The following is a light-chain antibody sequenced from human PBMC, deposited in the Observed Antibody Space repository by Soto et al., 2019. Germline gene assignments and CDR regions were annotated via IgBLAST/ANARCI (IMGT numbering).Light chain of an antibody. CDR3: SSYAGRKKV. CDR1: SSDIGGYNY. J-gene: IGLJ2*01. Sequence: QSVLTQPPSASGSPGQSVTISCTGTSSDIGGYNYVSWYQQHPGKAPKLMIYEVTKRPSGVPDRFSGSKSGNTASLTVSGLQAEDEADSYCSSYAGRKKVFGGGTKVTVL. V-gene: IGLV2-8*01. CDR2: EVT.